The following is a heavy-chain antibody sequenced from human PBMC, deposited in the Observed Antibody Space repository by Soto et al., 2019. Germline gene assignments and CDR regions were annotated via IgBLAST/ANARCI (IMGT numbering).Heavy chain of an antibody. V-gene: IGHV1-18*01. CDR1: GYTFTSYG. Sequence: ASVKVSCKASGYTFTSYGISWVRQAPGQGLEWMGWISAYNGNTNYAQKLQGRVTMTTDTSTSTAYMELRSLRSDDTAVYYCARDPFLRYFDWFRAPSYGMDVWGQGTTVTVSS. D-gene: IGHD3-9*01. CDR3: ARDPFLRYFDWFRAPSYGMDV. J-gene: IGHJ6*02. CDR2: ISAYNGNT.